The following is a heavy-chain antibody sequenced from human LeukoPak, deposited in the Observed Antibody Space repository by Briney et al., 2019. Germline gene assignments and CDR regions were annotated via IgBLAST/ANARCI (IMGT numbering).Heavy chain of an antibody. CDR2: VYYSGST. CDR3: ARESPNWGTRAFDI. J-gene: IGHJ3*02. CDR1: GDSVSSNSAA. Sequence: SQTLSLTCAFSGDSVSSNSAAWSWIRQPPGKGLEWIGYVYYSGSTNYNPSLKSRVTISVDTSKNQFSLKLSSVTAADTAVYYCARESPNWGTRAFDIWGQGTMVTVSS. V-gene: IGHV4-61*01. D-gene: IGHD7-27*01.